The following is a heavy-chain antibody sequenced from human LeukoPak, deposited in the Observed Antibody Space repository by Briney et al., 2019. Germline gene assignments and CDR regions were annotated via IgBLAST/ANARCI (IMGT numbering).Heavy chain of an antibody. Sequence: GRSLRLSCAASGFTFSSYGMHWVRQAPGKGLEWVAVIWYDGSNKYYADSVKGRFTISRDNSKNTLYLQMNSLRAEDTAVYYCARPKGDYGDYPYYFDYWGQEPWSPSPQ. CDR3: ARPKGDYGDYPYYFDY. J-gene: IGHJ4*01. CDR1: GFTFSSYG. D-gene: IGHD4-17*01. V-gene: IGHV3-33*01. CDR2: IWYDGSNK.